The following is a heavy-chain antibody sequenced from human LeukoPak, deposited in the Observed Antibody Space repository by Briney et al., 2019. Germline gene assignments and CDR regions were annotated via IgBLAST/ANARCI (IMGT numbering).Heavy chain of an antibody. V-gene: IGHV1-18*01. CDR3: ARAYDSSGYYYVRFDY. Sequence: ASVKVSCKASGYTFTSYGISWVRQAPGQGLEWMGWISAYNGNTNYAQKLQGRVTMTTDTSTSTAYMELRSLRSDDTAVYYWARAYDSSGYYYVRFDYWGQGTLVTVSS. CDR2: ISAYNGNT. J-gene: IGHJ4*02. CDR1: GYTFTSYG. D-gene: IGHD3-22*01.